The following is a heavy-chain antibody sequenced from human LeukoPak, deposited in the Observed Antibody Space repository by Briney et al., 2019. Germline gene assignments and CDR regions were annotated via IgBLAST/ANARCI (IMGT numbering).Heavy chain of an antibody. CDR2: ISSSSSYI. J-gene: IGHJ6*03. CDR3: ARDRVQLWLSIYYYYYMDA. Sequence: GGSLRLSCAASGFTFSSYSMNWVRQAPGKGLEWVSSISSSSSYIYYADSVKGRFTISRDNAKNSLYLQMNSLRVEDTAVYYCARDRVQLWLSIYYYYYMDAWGKGTTVTVSS. D-gene: IGHD5-18*01. CDR1: GFTFSSYS. V-gene: IGHV3-21*01.